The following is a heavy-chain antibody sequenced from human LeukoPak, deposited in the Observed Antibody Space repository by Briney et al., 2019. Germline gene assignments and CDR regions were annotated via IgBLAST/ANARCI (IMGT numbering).Heavy chain of an antibody. D-gene: IGHD3-22*01. Sequence: ASVKVSXKASGYTFTGYYMHWVRQAPGQGLEWMGWINPNSGGTNYAQKFQGRVTMTRDTSISTAYMELSRLRSDDTAVYYCARVSAYYYDSSGYYIDYWGQGTLVTVSS. V-gene: IGHV1-2*02. CDR3: ARVSAYYYDSSGYYIDY. CDR1: GYTFTGYY. CDR2: INPNSGGT. J-gene: IGHJ4*02.